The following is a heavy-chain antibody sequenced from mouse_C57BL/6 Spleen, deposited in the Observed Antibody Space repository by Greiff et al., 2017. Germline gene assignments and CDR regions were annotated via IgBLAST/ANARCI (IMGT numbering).Heavy chain of an antibody. CDR2: ISSGSSTI. CDR3: ARWSYDGYYDWYFDV. Sequence: EVKLVEPGGGLVKPGGSLKLSCAASGFTFSDYGMHWVRQAPEKGLEWVAYISSGSSTIYYADTVKGRFTISRDNAKNTLFLQMTSLRSEDTAMYYCARWSYDGYYDWYFDVWGTGTTVTVSS. CDR1: GFTFSDYG. D-gene: IGHD2-3*01. V-gene: IGHV5-17*01. J-gene: IGHJ1*03.